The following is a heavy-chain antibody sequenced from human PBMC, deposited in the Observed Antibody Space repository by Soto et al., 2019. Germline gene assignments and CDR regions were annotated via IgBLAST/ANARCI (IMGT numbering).Heavy chain of an antibody. J-gene: IGHJ6*02. V-gene: IGHV1-2*02. CDR2: INPNSGGT. CDR1: GYTFTGYY. CDR3: VFGDCTRSSCSYSFYGLDV. D-gene: IGHD2-2*03. Sequence: GASVKVSCKASGYTFTGYYMHWVRQAPGQGLEWMGWINPNSGGTNYAQKFQGRVTMTRDTSISTAYMELSRLRSDDTAVYYCVFGDCTRSSCSYSFYGLDVWGQGTPVTVSS.